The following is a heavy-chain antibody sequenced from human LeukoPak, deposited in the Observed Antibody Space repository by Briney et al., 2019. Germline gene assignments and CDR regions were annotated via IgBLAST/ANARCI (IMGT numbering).Heavy chain of an antibody. Sequence: ASVKVSCKASGYTFTGYYMHWVRQAPGQGLEWMGWINPNSGGTNYAQKFQGRVTMTRDTSISTAYMELSRLRSDDTAAYYCARVDTELSGYLHYWGQGTLVTVSS. J-gene: IGHJ4*02. CDR1: GYTFTGYY. CDR3: ARVDTELSGYLHY. V-gene: IGHV1-2*02. D-gene: IGHD3-3*01. CDR2: INPNSGGT.